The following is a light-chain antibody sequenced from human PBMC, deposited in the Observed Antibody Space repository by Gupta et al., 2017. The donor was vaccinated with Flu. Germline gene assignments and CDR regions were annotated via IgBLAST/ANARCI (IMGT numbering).Light chain of an antibody. Sequence: KVTSSSSGTSSNIGSNYVSGYQHVTATTPKLLIYDNNKRHSGIPERFSGSKSGASATVDTTGLQTGEEADYYCGTGDSLNDGGVFGGGTKLTVL. CDR2: DNN. CDR1: SSNIGSNY. J-gene: IGLJ3*02. V-gene: IGLV1-51*01. CDR3: GTGDSLNDGGV.